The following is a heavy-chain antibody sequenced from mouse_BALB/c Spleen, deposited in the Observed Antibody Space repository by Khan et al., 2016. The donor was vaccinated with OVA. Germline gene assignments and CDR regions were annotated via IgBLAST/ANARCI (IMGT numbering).Heavy chain of an antibody. CDR1: GYSITSDYA. J-gene: IGHJ4*01. Sequence: EVQLLESGPGLVKPSQSLSLTCTVTGYSITSDYAWNWIRQFPGNKLEWMGYISYSGSTSYNPSLKSRISITRATSKNQFFLQLNSVTTEDTATYYCARVGYDRYAMDYWGQGTSVTVSS. V-gene: IGHV3-2*02. CDR3: ARVGYDRYAMDY. D-gene: IGHD2-2*01. CDR2: ISYSGST.